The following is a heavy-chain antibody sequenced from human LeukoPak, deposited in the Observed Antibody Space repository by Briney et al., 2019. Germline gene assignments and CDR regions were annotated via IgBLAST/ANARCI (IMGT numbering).Heavy chain of an antibody. CDR2: ISYSGNA. Sequence: SETLSLTCTVSGASIITTNYYWGWIRQPPGKGLEWIGSISYSGNAYYNPSLRSRLSISMYASKNQFSLKVRSVTAADTAVYYCARNLGQTWGTVTTDLWYFDHWGQGTLVPVSS. V-gene: IGHV4-39*01. J-gene: IGHJ4*02. D-gene: IGHD4-11*01. CDR3: ARNLGQTWGTVTTDLWYFDH. CDR1: GASIITTNYY.